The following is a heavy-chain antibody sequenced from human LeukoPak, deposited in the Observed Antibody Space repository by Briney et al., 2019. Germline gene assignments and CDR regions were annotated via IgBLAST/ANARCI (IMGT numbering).Heavy chain of an antibody. V-gene: IGHV1-69*06. CDR1: GGTFKTFA. CDR2: IIPMFGTA. D-gene: IGHD3-16*02. J-gene: IGHJ4*02. Sequence: SVKVPCKPSGGTFKTFAISWLRQGPGQGLEWMESIIPMFGTADYAQKFQGRVTITADTSTSTVFMELTSLQSEDTAVYYCARGMQGELSFFPFDHWGQGALVTVSS. CDR3: ARGMQGELSFFPFDH.